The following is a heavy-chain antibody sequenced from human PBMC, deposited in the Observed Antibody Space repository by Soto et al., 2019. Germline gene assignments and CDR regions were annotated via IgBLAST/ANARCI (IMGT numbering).Heavy chain of an antibody. CDR2: ISAYNGNT. CDR3: TRGGGYNWNYADY. Sequence: QVQLVQSGAEVKKPGASVKVSCKASGYTFTSYGISWVRQAPGQGLEWMGWISAYNGNTNYAQKLQGRVTMTNDTSPNPAYRGLRSRRSDETAVYYCTRGGGYNWNYADYWGQGTLVTVSS. J-gene: IGHJ4*02. CDR1: GYTFTSYG. D-gene: IGHD1-7*01. V-gene: IGHV1-18*04.